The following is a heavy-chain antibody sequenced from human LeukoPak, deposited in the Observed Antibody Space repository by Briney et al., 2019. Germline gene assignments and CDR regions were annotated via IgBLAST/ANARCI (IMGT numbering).Heavy chain of an antibody. Sequence: SETLSLTCTVSGGSISSYYWSWIRQPPGKGLEWIGYIYYSGSTNYNPSLKSRVTISVDTSKNQFSLKLSSVTAADTAVYYCARGHYYDSSGYYDYWGQGALVTVSS. CDR3: ARGHYYDSSGYYDY. V-gene: IGHV4-59*08. CDR2: IYYSGST. J-gene: IGHJ4*02. CDR1: GGSISSYY. D-gene: IGHD3-22*01.